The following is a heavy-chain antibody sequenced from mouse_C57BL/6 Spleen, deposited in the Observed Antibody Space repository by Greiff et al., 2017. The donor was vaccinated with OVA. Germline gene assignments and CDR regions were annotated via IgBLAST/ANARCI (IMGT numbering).Heavy chain of an antibody. J-gene: IGHJ3*01. D-gene: IGHD2-3*01. CDR2: INPNNGGT. Sequence: EVQLVESGPELVKPGASVKMSCKASGYTFTDYNMHWVKQSHGKSLEWIGYINPNNGGTSYNQKFKGKATLTVNKSSSTAYMELRSLTSEDSAVYYCARGVYDGYPWFAYWGQGTLVTVSA. CDR3: ARGVYDGYPWFAY. V-gene: IGHV1-22*01. CDR1: GYTFTDYN.